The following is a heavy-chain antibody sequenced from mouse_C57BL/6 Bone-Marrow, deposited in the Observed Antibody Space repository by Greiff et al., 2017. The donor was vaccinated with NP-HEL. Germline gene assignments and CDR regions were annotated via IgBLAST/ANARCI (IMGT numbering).Heavy chain of an antibody. J-gene: IGHJ2*01. Sequence: VQLQQSGAELAKPGASVKLSCKASGYTFTSYWMHWVKQRPGQGLEWIGYINPSSGYTKYNQQFKDQATLTADKSSSTAYMQLSSITYEDSAVYYCARSPFITTAPYYVDYWGKGTTLTVSS. D-gene: IGHD1-1*01. V-gene: IGHV1-7*01. CDR1: GYTFTSYW. CDR2: INPSSGYT. CDR3: ARSPFITTAPYYVDY.